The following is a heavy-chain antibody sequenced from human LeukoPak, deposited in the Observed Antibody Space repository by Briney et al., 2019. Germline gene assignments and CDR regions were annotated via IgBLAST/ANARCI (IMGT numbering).Heavy chain of an antibody. D-gene: IGHD1-26*01. J-gene: IGHJ4*02. CDR1: GYTFTGYY. Sequence: ASVKVSCKASGYTFTGYYMHWVRQAPGQGLEWMGWINPNSGGTNYAQKFQGRVTMTRDTSISTAYMELSRLRSDDTAVYYCARDQFEGATTFDYWGQGTLVTVSS. CDR3: ARDQFEGATTFDY. V-gene: IGHV1-2*02. CDR2: INPNSGGT.